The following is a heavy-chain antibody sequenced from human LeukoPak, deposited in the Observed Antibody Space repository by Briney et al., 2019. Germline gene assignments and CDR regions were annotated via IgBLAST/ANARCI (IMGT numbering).Heavy chain of an antibody. CDR1: GFTFSSYS. D-gene: IGHD1-26*01. J-gene: IGHJ4*02. CDR2: ISSSSSYI. CDR3: ARDRGSIVGAPLDY. V-gene: IGHV3-21*01. Sequence: PGGSLRLSCAASGFTFSSYSMNWVRQAPGKGLEWVSSISSSSSYIYYADSVKGRFTISRDNAKNSLYLQMNSLRAEDTAVYYCARDRGSIVGAPLDYWGQGTLVTVSS.